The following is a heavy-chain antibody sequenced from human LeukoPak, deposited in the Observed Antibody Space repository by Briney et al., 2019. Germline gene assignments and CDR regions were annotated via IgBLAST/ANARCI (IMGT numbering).Heavy chain of an antibody. D-gene: IGHD3-22*01. Sequence: GGSLRLSCAASGFTFSSYSMNWVCQAPGKGLEWVSSISSSSSYIYYADSVKGRFTISRDNAKNSLYLQMNSLRAEDTAVYYCARDRDYYDSSGYPDYWGQGTLVTVSS. CDR3: ARDRDYYDSSGYPDY. J-gene: IGHJ4*02. CDR1: GFTFSSYS. CDR2: ISSSSSYI. V-gene: IGHV3-21*01.